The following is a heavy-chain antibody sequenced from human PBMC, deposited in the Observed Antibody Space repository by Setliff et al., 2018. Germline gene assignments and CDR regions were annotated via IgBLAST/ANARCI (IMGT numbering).Heavy chain of an antibody. D-gene: IGHD1-26*01. V-gene: IGHV1-69*13. CDR2: FLAVLRKP. Sequence: ASVKVSCKASGDPFKGYAFTWVRQAPGQGLEWMGDFLAVLRKPTHAERFQDRLTITADESTSTAYMELRDLRPEDTAVYFCASPRSAGTYQGAFYYFLHVWGKGTTVTVSS. CDR1: GDPFKGYA. CDR3: ASPRSAGTYQGAFYYFLHV. J-gene: IGHJ6*03.